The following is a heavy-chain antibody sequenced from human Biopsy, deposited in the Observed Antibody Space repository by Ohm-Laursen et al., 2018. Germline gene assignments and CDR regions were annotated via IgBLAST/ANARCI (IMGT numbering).Heavy chain of an antibody. Sequence: SDTLSLTCSVYGESFNGYYWSWIRQTPGKGLEWIGEINHSGRTNYNPSLKSRVTTSVDTSKNQFSLKVRSVTAADAAVYYCVRGVDYYDPYHYYALDVWGQGTTVTVSS. D-gene: IGHD3-22*01. J-gene: IGHJ6*02. CDR3: VRGVDYYDPYHYYALDV. CDR1: GESFNGYY. CDR2: INHSGRT. V-gene: IGHV4-34*01.